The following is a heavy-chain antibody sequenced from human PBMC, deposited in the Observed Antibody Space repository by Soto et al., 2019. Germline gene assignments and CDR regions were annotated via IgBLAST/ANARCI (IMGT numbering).Heavy chain of an antibody. CDR2: IYYSGST. V-gene: IGHV4-59*01. D-gene: IGHD5-18*01. CDR3: AREVVYTAMVNYYYMDV. J-gene: IGHJ6*03. Sequence: SETLSLTCTVSGGSISSYYWSWIRQPPGKGLEWIGYIYYSGSTNYNPSLKSRVTISVDTSKNQFSLKLSSVTAADTAVYYCAREVVYTAMVNYYYMDVWGKGTTVTVSS. CDR1: GGSISSYY.